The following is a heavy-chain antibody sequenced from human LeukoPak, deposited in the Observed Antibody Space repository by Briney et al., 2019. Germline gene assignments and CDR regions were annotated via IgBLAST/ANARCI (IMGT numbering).Heavy chain of an antibody. CDR2: IKQDGSEK. Sequence: PGGSLRLSCAASGFTFSSYWMSWVRQAPGKGLEWVANIKQDGSEKNYVDSVKGRFTISRDNAKNSLYLQMNSLRGEDTALYYCARDPYSGSYNGVNYWGQGTRVTVSS. CDR3: ARDPYSGSYNGVNY. CDR1: GFTFSSYW. D-gene: IGHD1-26*01. J-gene: IGHJ4*02. V-gene: IGHV3-7*04.